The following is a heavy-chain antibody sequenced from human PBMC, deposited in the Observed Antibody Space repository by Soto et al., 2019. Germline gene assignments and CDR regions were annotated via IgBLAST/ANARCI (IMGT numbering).Heavy chain of an antibody. D-gene: IGHD3-10*01. Sequence: HPGGSLRLSCAASGFTFSSYSMNWVRQAPGKGLEWVSYISSSSTIYYADSVKGRFTISRDNAKNSLYLQMNSLRAEDTAVYYCARDHRAVRGVAFDYWGQGTLVTVSS. CDR2: ISSSSTI. J-gene: IGHJ4*02. CDR3: ARDHRAVRGVAFDY. CDR1: GFTFSSYS. V-gene: IGHV3-48*01.